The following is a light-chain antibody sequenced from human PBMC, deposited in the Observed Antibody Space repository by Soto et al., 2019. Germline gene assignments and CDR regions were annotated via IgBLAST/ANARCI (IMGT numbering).Light chain of an antibody. Sequence: DIEMTQSPSTLSASVGDRVTVTCRASQSIGNLLAWYQQKPGKAPNLLISDASNFESGVPSRFSGSGSETEFTLTITSLQPEDFATYYCQQYKNYSPSTFGQGTKLDI. CDR2: DAS. CDR1: QSIGNL. J-gene: IGKJ2*01. CDR3: QQYKNYSPST. V-gene: IGKV1-5*01.